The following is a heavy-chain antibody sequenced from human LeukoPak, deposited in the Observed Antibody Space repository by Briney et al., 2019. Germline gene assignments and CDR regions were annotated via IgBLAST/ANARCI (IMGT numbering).Heavy chain of an antibody. Sequence: SVKVSCKTSGGTFSSYAISWVRQAPGQGLEWMGGIIPIFGTTNYAQKFQGRVTITADESTSTAYMELSSLRSEDTAVYYCASGKTGDGYFDYWGQGTLVTVSS. V-gene: IGHV1-69*13. CDR2: IIPIFGTT. J-gene: IGHJ4*02. CDR3: ASGKTGDGYFDY. D-gene: IGHD7-27*01. CDR1: GGTFSSYA.